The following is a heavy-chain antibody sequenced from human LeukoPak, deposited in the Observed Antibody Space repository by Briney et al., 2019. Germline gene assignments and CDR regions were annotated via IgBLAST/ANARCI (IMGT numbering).Heavy chain of an antibody. CDR1: GYSFTSYW. Sequence: GGSLQISCKGSGYSFTSYWIGGVRPLPGKGLEGMGIIYPGGSDTSYSPSFQGQVTISADKSISTAYLQWSSLKASDTAMYYRARRAWYDSSGYFDYWGQGTLVTVSS. V-gene: IGHV5-51*01. J-gene: IGHJ4*02. D-gene: IGHD3-22*01. CDR2: IYPGGSDT. CDR3: ARRAWYDSSGYFDY.